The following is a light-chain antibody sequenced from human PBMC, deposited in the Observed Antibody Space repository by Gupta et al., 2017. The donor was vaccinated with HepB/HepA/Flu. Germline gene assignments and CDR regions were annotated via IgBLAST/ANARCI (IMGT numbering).Light chain of an antibody. CDR2: DVS. CDR3: SSYTSSSTLYV. J-gene: IGLJ1*01. CDR1: SSDVGGYNY. V-gene: IGLV2-14*01. Sequence: QSALTQPSSVSGSPGQSSTISCTVTSSDVGGYNYVSWYQQHPDKAPKLMIYDVSNRPSGVSDRFSGSKSGNTASLTISGLQAEDEADYYCSSYTSSSTLYVFGIGTKVTVL.